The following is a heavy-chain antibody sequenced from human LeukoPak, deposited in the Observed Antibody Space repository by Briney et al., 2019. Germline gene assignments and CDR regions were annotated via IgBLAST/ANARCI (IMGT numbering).Heavy chain of an antibody. CDR3: ARQDRGYAIDY. V-gene: IGHV3-33*08. J-gene: IGHJ4*02. D-gene: IGHD1-1*01. Sequence: GGSLRLSCAASGFTFSSYSMNWVRQAPGKGLEWVAVIWYDGSNKYYADSVKGRFTISRDNSKNTLYLQMNSLRAEDTAVYYCARQDRGYAIDYWGQGTLVTVSS. CDR2: IWYDGSNK. CDR1: GFTFSSYS.